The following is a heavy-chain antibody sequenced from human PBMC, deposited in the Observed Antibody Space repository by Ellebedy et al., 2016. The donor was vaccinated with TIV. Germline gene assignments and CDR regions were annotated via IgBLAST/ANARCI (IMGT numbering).Heavy chain of an antibody. Sequence: ASVKVSCKASGGTFSGYAISWVRQAPGQGLEWMGWISAYNGNTNYAQKLQGRVTITRDTSASTAYMELSSLRSEDTAVYYCASSQWELLQGDYYYYGMDVWGQGTTVTVSS. V-gene: IGHV1-18*01. CDR1: GGTFSGYA. J-gene: IGHJ6*02. CDR3: ASSQWELLQGDYYYYGMDV. D-gene: IGHD1-26*01. CDR2: ISAYNGNT.